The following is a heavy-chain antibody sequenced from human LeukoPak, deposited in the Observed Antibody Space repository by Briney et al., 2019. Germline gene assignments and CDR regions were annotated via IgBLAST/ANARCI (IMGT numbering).Heavy chain of an antibody. D-gene: IGHD3-9*01. Sequence: GVSLRLPCAASGFTFSNAWMSWVRQAPGKGLECVGRIKSKTDGGTTNYAAPVKGRFTISRDDSKNTLYLQMNSLKTEDTAVYYCTTEALVRYMDVWGKGTTVTISS. CDR2: IKSKTDGGTT. CDR3: TTEALVRYMDV. CDR1: GFTFSNAW. J-gene: IGHJ6*03. V-gene: IGHV3-15*01.